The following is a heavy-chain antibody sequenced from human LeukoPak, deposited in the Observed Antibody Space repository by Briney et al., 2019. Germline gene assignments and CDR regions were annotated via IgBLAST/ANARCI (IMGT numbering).Heavy chain of an antibody. CDR3: ASQIIAVAGTIDY. CDR1: GYSISSGYY. CDR2: IYHSGST. Sequence: PSETLSLNCAVSGYSISSGYYWGWTRQPPGQGLEWIGSIYHSGSTYYNPSLKSRVTISVDTSKNQFSLKLSSVTAADTAVYYCASQIIAVAGTIDYWGQGTLVTVSS. J-gene: IGHJ4*02. V-gene: IGHV4-38-2*01. D-gene: IGHD6-19*01.